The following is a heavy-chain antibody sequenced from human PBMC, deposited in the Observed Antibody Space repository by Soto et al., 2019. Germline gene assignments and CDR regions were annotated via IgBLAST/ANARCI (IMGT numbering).Heavy chain of an antibody. CDR1: GGPISSGGYS. Sequence: QLQLQESGSGLVKPSQTLSLTCVVSGGPISSGGYSWTWIRQPPGRGLEWIGYISQSGSADYNPSLKSRVTISVDTSKKQFSLRLSSVTAADTAVYYCARDRNGLGGIDFWGQGILVTVSS. CDR3: ARDRNGLGGIDF. J-gene: IGHJ4*02. D-gene: IGHD1-1*01. CDR2: ISQSGSA. V-gene: IGHV4-30-2*01.